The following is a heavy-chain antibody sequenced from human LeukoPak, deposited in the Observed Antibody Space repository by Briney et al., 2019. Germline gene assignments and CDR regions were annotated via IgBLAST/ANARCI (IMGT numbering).Heavy chain of an antibody. CDR1: GGTFSSYA. CDR3: ARVPPYGDYRYYYYGMDV. J-gene: IGHJ6*02. CDR2: IIPIFGTA. Sequence: EASVKVSCKASGGTFSSYAISWVRQAPGQGLEWMGGIIPIFGTANYAQKFQGRVTITADESTSTAYMELSSLRSEDTAVYYCARVPPYGDYRYYYYGMDVWGQGTTVTVSS. D-gene: IGHD4-17*01. V-gene: IGHV1-69*13.